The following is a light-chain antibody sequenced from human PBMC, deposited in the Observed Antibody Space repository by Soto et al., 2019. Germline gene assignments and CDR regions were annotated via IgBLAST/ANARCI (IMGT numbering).Light chain of an antibody. CDR1: SANIGSNY. J-gene: IGLJ2*01. CDR3: AAWDDSRSGVV. CDR2: RNS. Sequence: QSVLTQPPSASGTPGQRVTISCSGSSANIGSNYVYWYQQLPGTVPQLLIYRNSERPSGVPERFSGSKSGTSASLAISGRRYEDEADYYCAAWDDSRSGVVFGGGTKLTVL. V-gene: IGLV1-47*01.